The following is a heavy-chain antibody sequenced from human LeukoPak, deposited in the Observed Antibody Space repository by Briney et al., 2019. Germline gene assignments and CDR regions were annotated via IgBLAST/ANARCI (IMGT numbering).Heavy chain of an antibody. D-gene: IGHD6-6*01. CDR3: ARDFGSSFPFDY. Sequence: SVKVSCKASGYTFTSYDINWVRQATGQGLEWMGGIIPIFGTANYAQKFQGRVTITADESTSTAYMELSSLRSEDTAVYYCARDFGSSFPFDYWGQGTLVTVSS. CDR1: GYTFTSYD. J-gene: IGHJ4*02. V-gene: IGHV1-69*13. CDR2: IIPIFGTA.